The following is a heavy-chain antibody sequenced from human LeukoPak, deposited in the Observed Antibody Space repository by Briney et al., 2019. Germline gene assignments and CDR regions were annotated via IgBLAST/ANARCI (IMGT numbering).Heavy chain of an antibody. CDR2: IYYSGNT. J-gene: IGHJ3*01. D-gene: IGHD1-26*01. CDR1: GGSISNYY. CDR3: ATSAGPYGSKNGFDV. V-gene: IGHV4-59*08. Sequence: PSETLSLTCTVSGGSISNYYWTWIRQSPEKGLEWIGNIYYSGNTNYNPSLKSRLSISVDTSRNQFSLTLTSVTAADTAVYYCATSAGPYGSKNGFDVWGQGTMVTVSS.